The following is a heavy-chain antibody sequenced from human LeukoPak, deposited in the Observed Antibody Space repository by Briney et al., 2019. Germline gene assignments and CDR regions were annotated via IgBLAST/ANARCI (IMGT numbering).Heavy chain of an antibody. CDR3: AIDARVWEQQLGVAY. CDR2: INPNSGGT. J-gene: IGHJ4*02. Sequence: GASVKVSCKASGYTFTGYYMHWVRQAPGQGLEWMGRINPNSGGTNYAQKFQGRVTMTRDTSISTASMELSRLRSDDTAVYYCAIDARVWEQQLGVAYWGQGTLVTVSS. V-gene: IGHV1-2*06. CDR1: GYTFTGYY. D-gene: IGHD6-13*01.